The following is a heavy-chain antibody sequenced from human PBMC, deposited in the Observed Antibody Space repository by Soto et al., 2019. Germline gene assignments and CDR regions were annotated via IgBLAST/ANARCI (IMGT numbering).Heavy chain of an antibody. J-gene: IGHJ5*02. Sequence: ETLSLTRAGYDWGFRGYYWNGVRHPPGKGLEWIGEINHSGSTNYNPSLKSRVTISVDTSKSHFSLKLSSVTAADTAVYYCARGLLTPKEKMVRVVIKRKIFEFDPCAQGTLVPVSS. D-gene: IGHD3-10*01. CDR3: ARGLLTPKEKMVRVVIKRKIFEFDP. CDR2: INHSGST. V-gene: IGHV4-34*01. CDR1: DWGFRGYY.